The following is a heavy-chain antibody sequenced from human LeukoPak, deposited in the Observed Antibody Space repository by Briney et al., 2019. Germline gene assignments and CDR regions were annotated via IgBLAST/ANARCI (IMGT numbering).Heavy chain of an antibody. CDR2: IKSQTDGGTT. D-gene: IGHD3-22*01. J-gene: IGHJ4*02. CDR1: GFTFSSYA. CDR3: TVYDSSGYYYWDF. V-gene: IGHV3-15*01. Sequence: PGRSLRLSCAASGFTFSSYAMRWVRQAPGKGLEWVGRIKSQTDGGTTDYAAPVKGRFTISRDDSKDTLFLQMNSLKTEYTAVYYCTVYDSSGYYYWDFGGQGTLVTVSS.